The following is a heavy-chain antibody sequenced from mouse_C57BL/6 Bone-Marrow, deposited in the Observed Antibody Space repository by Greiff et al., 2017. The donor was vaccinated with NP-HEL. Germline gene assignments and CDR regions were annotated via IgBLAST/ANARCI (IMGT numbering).Heavy chain of an antibody. CDR2: IYPGDGST. J-gene: IGHJ3*01. CDR1: GYTFTSYD. D-gene: IGHD2-4*01. V-gene: IGHV1-85*01. CDR3: ARYYDYDRVWFAY. Sequence: VQLQQSGPELVKPGASVKLSCKASGYTFTSYDINWVKQRPGQGLEWIGWIYPGDGSTKYNEKFKGKATLTVDTSSSTAYMELHSLTSEDSAVYFCARYYDYDRVWFAYWGQGTLVTVSA.